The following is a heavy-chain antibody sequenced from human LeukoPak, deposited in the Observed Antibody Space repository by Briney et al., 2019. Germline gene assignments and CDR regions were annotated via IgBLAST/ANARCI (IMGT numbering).Heavy chain of an antibody. CDR3: ASLHCSGGTCYHGY. CDR1: DGSISSYY. D-gene: IGHD2-15*01. Sequence: SETPSLTCTVSDGSISSYYWSWIRQPPGKGLEWIGYIYYSGSTNYNPSLKSRVTMSVDTSKNQFSLKLSSVTAADTAVYYCASLHCSGGTCYHGYWGQGTLVTVSS. CDR2: IYYSGST. J-gene: IGHJ4*02. V-gene: IGHV4-59*12.